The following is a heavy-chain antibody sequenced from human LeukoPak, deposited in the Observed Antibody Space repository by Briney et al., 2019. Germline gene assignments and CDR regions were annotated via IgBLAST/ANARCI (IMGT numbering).Heavy chain of an antibody. CDR1: GRSISSSSYY. CDR3: ARCRDYGGYAVGY. D-gene: IGHD4-23*01. V-gene: IGHV4-39*01. CDR2: IYYRGGT. J-gene: IGHJ4*02. Sequence: SQTLSLTCTVSGRSISSSSYYWGWLRQPPGTGLEWIGIIYYRGGTDYNASRKRRVTICVDASKSQFSLKLSSVSAADTAVYYCARCRDYGGYAVGYWGQGTLVTVSS.